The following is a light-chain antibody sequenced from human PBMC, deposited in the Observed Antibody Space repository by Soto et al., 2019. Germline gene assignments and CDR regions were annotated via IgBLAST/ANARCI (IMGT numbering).Light chain of an antibody. Sequence: QSVLTQPASVSGSPGQSITLLCTGTSNDFAIYNSVSWYQQHPGKAPKLMIHDVTNRPSGVSGRFSGSRSGNTASLTISGLQAEDEADYFCSSFTSSSSYVFGPGTKVTVL. CDR3: SSFTSSSSYV. J-gene: IGLJ1*01. CDR2: DVT. CDR1: SNDFAIYNS. V-gene: IGLV2-14*01.